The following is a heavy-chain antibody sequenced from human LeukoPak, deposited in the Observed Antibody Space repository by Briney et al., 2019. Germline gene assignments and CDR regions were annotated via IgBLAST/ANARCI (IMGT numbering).Heavy chain of an antibody. CDR1: GFTFSNYA. V-gene: IGHV3-23*01. Sequence: GGTLRLSCEASGFTFSNYAMSWVRQAPGKGLEWVSDISGSATTTFYSDSVKGRFTISRDSSKNTLYLQMHSLRAEDTAIYYCAKDARESYNYYYYLDVWGKGTTVTVSS. J-gene: IGHJ6*03. D-gene: IGHD3-10*01. CDR2: ISGSATTT. CDR3: AKDARESYNYYYYLDV.